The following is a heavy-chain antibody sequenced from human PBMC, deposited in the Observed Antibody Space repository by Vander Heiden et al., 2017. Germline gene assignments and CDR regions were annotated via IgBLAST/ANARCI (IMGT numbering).Heavy chain of an antibody. D-gene: IGHD1-26*01. CDR2: IRSKANSYAT. CDR3: TRLGWELFPE. Sequence: EAQLVESGGGLAQPGGSLKPSCAASGFTFSGSAMHWVRQASGKGLEWVGRIRSKANSYATAYAASVKGRFTISRDDSKNTAYLQMNSLKTEETAVYYCTRLGWELFPEWGQGTLVTVSS. V-gene: IGHV3-73*02. CDR1: GFTFSGSA. J-gene: IGHJ4*02.